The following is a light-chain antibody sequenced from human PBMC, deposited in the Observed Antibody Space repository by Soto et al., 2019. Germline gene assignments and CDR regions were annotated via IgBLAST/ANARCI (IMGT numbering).Light chain of an antibody. V-gene: IGKV1-33*01. J-gene: IGKJ4*01. Sequence: DIQMTQSPSSLSASVGDRVTITCQASQDINNFLNWFQHKPGRAPKLLIHDASSLEPGVPSRFSGDGSGTHFRLIISSLQPEDSATYYCQQYDNLPALTFGGGTKVDIK. CDR3: QQYDNLPALT. CDR2: DAS. CDR1: QDINNF.